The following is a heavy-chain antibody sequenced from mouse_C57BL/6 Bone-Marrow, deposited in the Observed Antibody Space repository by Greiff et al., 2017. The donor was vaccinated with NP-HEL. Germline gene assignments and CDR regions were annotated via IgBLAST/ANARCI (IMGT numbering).Heavy chain of an antibody. V-gene: IGHV5-6*02. Sequence: EVMLVESGGDLVKPGGSLKLSCAASGFTFSSYGMSWVRQTPDKRLEWVATISSGGSCTYYPDSVKGRFTISRDNAKNTLYLQMSSLKSEDTAMYYCARRGWRFAYWGQGTLVTVSA. CDR3: ARRGWRFAY. CDR2: ISSGGSCT. D-gene: IGHD2-3*01. CDR1: GFTFSSYG. J-gene: IGHJ3*01.